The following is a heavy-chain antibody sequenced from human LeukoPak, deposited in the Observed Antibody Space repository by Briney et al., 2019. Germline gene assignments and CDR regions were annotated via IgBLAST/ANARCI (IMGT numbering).Heavy chain of an antibody. CDR3: ARIDSNGWYKDSGYYFDY. Sequence: NPSETLSLTCTVSGGSISSGGYYWSWIRQHPGKGLEWIGYIYYSGSTNYNPSLKSRVTISVDTSKNQFSLKLNSVTAADTAVYYCARIDSNGWYKDSGYYFDYWGQGSLVTVSS. CDR2: IYYSGST. D-gene: IGHD6-19*01. CDR1: GGSISSGGYY. V-gene: IGHV4-61*08. J-gene: IGHJ4*02.